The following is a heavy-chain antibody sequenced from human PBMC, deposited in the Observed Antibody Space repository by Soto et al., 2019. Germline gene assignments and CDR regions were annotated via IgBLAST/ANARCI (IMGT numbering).Heavy chain of an antibody. CDR1: GGSINSYD. V-gene: IGHV4-39*01. J-gene: IGHJ4*02. CDR2: IYYSGST. CDR3: ASQGGEITIFGVVIMGPLDY. D-gene: IGHD3-3*01. Sequence: PSETMSLTCTVSGGSINSYDGGGIRQHPGKGLEWIGSIYYSGSTYYNPSLKSRVTISVDTSKNQFSLKLSSVTAADTAVYYCASQGGEITIFGVVIMGPLDYWGQGTLVTVSS.